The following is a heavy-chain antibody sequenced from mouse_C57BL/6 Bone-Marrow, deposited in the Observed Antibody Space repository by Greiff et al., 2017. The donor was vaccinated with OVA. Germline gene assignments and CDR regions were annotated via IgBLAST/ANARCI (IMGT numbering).Heavy chain of an antibody. Sequence: QVHLQQSGAELVKPGASVKISCKASGYAFSSYWMNWVKQRPGQGLEWIGQIYPGDGDTNYNGKFKGKATLTADKSSSTAYMQLSSLTSEDSAVYFCARESFYSLLDDWGQGTTVTVSS. J-gene: IGHJ2*01. V-gene: IGHV1-80*01. CDR1: GYAFSSYW. CDR3: ARESFYSLLDD. CDR2: IYPGDGDT. D-gene: IGHD2-1*01.